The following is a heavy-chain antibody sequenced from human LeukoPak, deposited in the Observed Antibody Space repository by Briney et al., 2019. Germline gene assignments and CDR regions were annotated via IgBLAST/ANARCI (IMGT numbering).Heavy chain of an antibody. J-gene: IGHJ6*02. CDR1: GGSFSGYY. D-gene: IGHD6-6*01. CDR2: INHSGST. CDR3: ARAQYSSSPGANGMDV. V-gene: IGHV4-34*01. Sequence: PSETLSLTCAVYGGSFSGYYWSWIRQPPGKGLEWIGEINHSGSTNYNPSLKSRVTISVDTSKNQFSLKLSSVTAADTAVYYCARAQYSSSPGANGMDVWGQGTTVTVSS.